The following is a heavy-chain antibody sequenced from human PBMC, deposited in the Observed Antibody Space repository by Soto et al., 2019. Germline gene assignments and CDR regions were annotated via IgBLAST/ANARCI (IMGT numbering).Heavy chain of an antibody. V-gene: IGHV1-46*01. CDR2: INPSGGST. CDR3: ARGRDTYYDFWSGYYPQFYYYYGMDV. CDR1: GYTFTSYY. D-gene: IGHD3-3*01. Sequence: ASVKVSCKASGYTFTSYYMHWVRQAPVQGLEWMGIINPSGGSTSYAQKFQGRVTMTRDTSTSTVYMELSSLRSEDTAVYYCARGRDTYYDFWSGYYPQFYYYYGMDVWGQGTTVTVSS. J-gene: IGHJ6*02.